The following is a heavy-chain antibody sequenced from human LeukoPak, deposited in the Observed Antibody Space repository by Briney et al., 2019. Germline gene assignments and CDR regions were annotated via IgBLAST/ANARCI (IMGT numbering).Heavy chain of an antibody. D-gene: IGHD6-13*01. Sequence: GGSLRLSCAASEFTFSSYWMSWVRQAPGKGLEWVANIKQDGSEKYYVDSVKGRFTISRDNAKNSLYLQMNSLRAEDTAVYYCARASSSWYYFDYWGQGTLVTVSS. J-gene: IGHJ4*02. CDR3: ARASSSWYYFDY. CDR2: IKQDGSEK. CDR1: EFTFSSYW. V-gene: IGHV3-7*01.